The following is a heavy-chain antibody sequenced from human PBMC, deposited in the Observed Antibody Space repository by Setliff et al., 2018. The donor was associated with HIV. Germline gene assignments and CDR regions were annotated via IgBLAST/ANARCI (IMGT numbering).Heavy chain of an antibody. D-gene: IGHD6-19*01. J-gene: IGHJ5*02. CDR2: INAGNGNT. CDR1: GYSFTRNF. Sequence: ASVKVSCKASGYSFTRNFVHWVRRAPGQRLEWMGWINAGNGNTKYSQKFQGRVTISRDTSASTVYMELNSLRSEDTAIYYCARDIGSVWHNWFDPWGQGTLVTVSS. CDR3: ARDIGSVWHNWFDP. V-gene: IGHV1-3*01.